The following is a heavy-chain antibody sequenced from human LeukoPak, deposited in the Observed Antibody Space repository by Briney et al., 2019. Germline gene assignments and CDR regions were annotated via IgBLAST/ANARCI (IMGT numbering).Heavy chain of an antibody. V-gene: IGHV4-59*12. CDR3: ASETHYYDFWSGYYPYYYYYGMDV. J-gene: IGHJ6*02. CDR1: GGSIGGNSY. CDR2: ISNSGST. Sequence: ASETLSLTCTVSGGSIGGNSYWSWIRQPPGKGPEWIGHISNSGSTYYSPSLSSRVTISVDKSKNQFSLKLSSVTAADTAVYYCASETHYYDFWSGYYPYYYYYGMDVWGQGTTVTVSS. D-gene: IGHD3-3*01.